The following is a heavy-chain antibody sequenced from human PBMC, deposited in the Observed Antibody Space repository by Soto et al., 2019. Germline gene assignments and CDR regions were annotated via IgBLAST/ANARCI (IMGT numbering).Heavy chain of an antibody. D-gene: IGHD5-18*01. J-gene: IGHJ4*02. V-gene: IGHV1-2*06. CDR2: MNVGTGGT. Sequence: VASVKGPCKASGYRFTTHYIHWVRQAPGQGLEWMGRMNVGTGGTTYAHKFQGRVTMTRDTSIRTAYLEVSSVKSDDTAMYYCARDGNFALRGYSFGFDFWGQGTLVTSPQ. CDR1: GYRFTTHY. CDR3: ARDGNFALRGYSFGFDF.